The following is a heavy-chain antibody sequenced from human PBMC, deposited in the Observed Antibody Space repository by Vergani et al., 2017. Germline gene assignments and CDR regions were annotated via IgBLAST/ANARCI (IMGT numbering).Heavy chain of an antibody. CDR2: IIPIFGTA. J-gene: IGHJ4*02. CDR1: GGTFSSYA. CDR3: AREGNYYDSTGFGPGGSFD. Sequence: QVQLVQSGAEVKKPGSSVKVSCKASGGTFSSYAISWVRQAPGQGLEWMGGIIPIFGTANYAQKFQGRVTITADESTSTAYMGLISLRPEYTAVYYCAREGNYYDSTGFGPGGSFDWGPGTLVTVSS. V-gene: IGHV1-69*01. D-gene: IGHD3-22*01.